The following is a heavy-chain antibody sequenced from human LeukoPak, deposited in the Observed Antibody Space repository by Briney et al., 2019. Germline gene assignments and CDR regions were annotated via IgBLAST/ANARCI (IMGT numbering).Heavy chain of an antibody. CDR3: ARDHNYAFDN. Sequence: GGSLRLSCTASGFPFIEYSMNWVRQAPGKGLEWISYIGIDSGNTKYADSVRGRFTISADKAKNSLYLQINSLRVEDTAVYYCARDHNYAFDNWGQGTLVSVAS. V-gene: IGHV3-48*01. J-gene: IGHJ4*02. CDR2: IGIDSGNT. CDR1: GFPFIEYS. D-gene: IGHD1-1*01.